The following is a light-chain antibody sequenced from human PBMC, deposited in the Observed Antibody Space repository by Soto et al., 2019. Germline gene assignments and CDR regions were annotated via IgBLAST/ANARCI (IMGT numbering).Light chain of an antibody. CDR2: VAS. CDR1: QSVRSSY. V-gene: IGKV3-20*01. CDR3: QPYGSSPVA. Sequence: EIVLTQSPGTLSLSPGERAPLSCKASQSVRSSYLAWYVQKHGQAHRLLIYVASSWATGIPYRFSGSGSGTDFTLTISRLEPEDLAMYYFQPYGSSPVAFGQGTKVEIK. J-gene: IGKJ1*01.